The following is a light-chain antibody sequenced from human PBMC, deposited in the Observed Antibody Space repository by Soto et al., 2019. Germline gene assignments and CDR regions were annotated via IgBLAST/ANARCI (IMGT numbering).Light chain of an antibody. CDR2: ATS. Sequence: DIQMTQSPSSLSASVGDRFTITCRGSQSISSYLNWYQQKPGKAPNLLIYATSSLQAGVPSRFSGSGSGTDFTLTISSLQPEDFATYYCQQSYSTPITFGQGTRLEIK. CDR1: QSISSY. V-gene: IGKV1-39*01. CDR3: QQSYSTPIT. J-gene: IGKJ5*01.